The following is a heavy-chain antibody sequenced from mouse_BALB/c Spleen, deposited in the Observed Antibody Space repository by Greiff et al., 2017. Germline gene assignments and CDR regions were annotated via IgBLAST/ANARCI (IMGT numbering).Heavy chain of an antibody. D-gene: IGHD2-4*01. CDR1: GYTFTSYY. Sequence: VQLQQSGPELVKPGASVKMSCKASGYTFTSYYIHWVKQRPGQGLEWIGWIYPGDGSTKYNEKFKGKTTLTADKSSSTAYMLLSSLTSEDSAIYFCAREGYDYAWFAYWGQGTLVTVSA. V-gene: IGHV1S56*01. CDR2: IYPGDGST. J-gene: IGHJ3*01. CDR3: AREGYDYAWFAY.